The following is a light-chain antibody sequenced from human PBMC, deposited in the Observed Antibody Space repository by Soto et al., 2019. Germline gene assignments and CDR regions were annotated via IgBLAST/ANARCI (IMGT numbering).Light chain of an antibody. CDR2: GAS. J-gene: IGKJ1*01. CDR1: RGVSANY. V-gene: IGKV3-20*01. Sequence: EMVLTQSPGTLSLSTGEGATLACRASRGVSANYLAWYQQKPGQAPTLLIYGASIRAAGIPDRFSGSGSGTDFTLTIRRLEPDDFAVYYCQQYGSSPRPFGQGTNVDI. CDR3: QQYGSSPRP.